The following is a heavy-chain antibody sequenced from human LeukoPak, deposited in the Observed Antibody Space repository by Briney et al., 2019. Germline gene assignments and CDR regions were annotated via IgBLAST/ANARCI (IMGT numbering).Heavy chain of an antibody. CDR1: GLTFSNYA. CDR3: AKDYSDSRVGDVFLEY. J-gene: IGHJ4*02. V-gene: IGHV3-23*01. D-gene: IGHD1-26*01. CDR2: ITSGFTP. Sequence: GGSLRLSCAASGLTFSNYAMSWFRQAPGKGLEWVSGITSGFTPRYADSVKGRFTISRDNSKNTFHLQMNSLRAEDTAVYYCAKDYSDSRVGDVFLEYWGQGTLVTVSS.